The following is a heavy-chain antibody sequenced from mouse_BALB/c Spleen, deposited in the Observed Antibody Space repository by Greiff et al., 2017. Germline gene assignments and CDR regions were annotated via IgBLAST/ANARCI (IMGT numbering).Heavy chain of an antibody. CDR1: GFTFSSYA. Sequence: DVKLVESGGGLVKPGGSLKLSCAASGFTFSSYAMSWVRQSPEKRLEWVAEISSGGSYTYYPDTVTGRFTISRDNAKNTLYLEMSSLRSEDTAMYYCAREDYDYDGPDYYAMDYWGQGTSVTVSS. D-gene: IGHD2-4*01. V-gene: IGHV5-9-4*01. CDR2: ISSGGSYT. J-gene: IGHJ4*01. CDR3: AREDYDYDGPDYYAMDY.